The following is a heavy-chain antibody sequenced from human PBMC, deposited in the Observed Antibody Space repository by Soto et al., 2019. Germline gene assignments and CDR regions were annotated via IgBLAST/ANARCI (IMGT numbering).Heavy chain of an antibody. CDR1: GYTFTGYY. V-gene: IGHV1-2*04. J-gene: IGHJ4*02. D-gene: IGHD2-15*01. CDR3: ARTPHSCSGGSCRFELGY. Sequence: ASVKVSCKASGYTFTGYYMHWVRQAPGQGLEWMGWINPNSGGTNYAQKFQGWVTMTRDTSISTAYMELSRLRSDDTAVYYCARTPHSCSGGSCRFELGYWGQGTLVTVSS. CDR2: INPNSGGT.